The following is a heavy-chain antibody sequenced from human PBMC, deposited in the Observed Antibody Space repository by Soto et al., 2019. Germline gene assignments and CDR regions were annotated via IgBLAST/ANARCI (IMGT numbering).Heavy chain of an antibody. V-gene: IGHV4-34*01. CDR1: GGSFSGYY. CDR3: ARVFPGYYYMDV. J-gene: IGHJ6*03. Sequence: PEETLSLTCAVYGGSFSGYYWSWIRQPPGKGLEWIGEINHSGSTNYNPSLKSRVTISVDTSKNQFSLKLSSVTAADTAVYYCARVFPGYYYMDVWGKGTTVTVSS. CDR2: INHSGST.